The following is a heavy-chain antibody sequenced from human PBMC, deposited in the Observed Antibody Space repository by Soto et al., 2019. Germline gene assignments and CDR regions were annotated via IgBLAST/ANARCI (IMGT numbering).Heavy chain of an antibody. D-gene: IGHD3-22*01. V-gene: IGHV4-31*03. CDR3: ARALVVVIPFDAFDI. CDR2: IYYSGST. CDR1: GGSISSGGYY. J-gene: IGHJ3*02. Sequence: QVQLQESGPGLVKPSQTLSLTCTVSGGSISSGGYYWSWIRQHPGKGLEWIGYIYYSGSTYYNPSLKSRVTIAVDTSKNQFYLKLSSVTAADTAVYYCARALVVVIPFDAFDIWGQGTMVTVSS.